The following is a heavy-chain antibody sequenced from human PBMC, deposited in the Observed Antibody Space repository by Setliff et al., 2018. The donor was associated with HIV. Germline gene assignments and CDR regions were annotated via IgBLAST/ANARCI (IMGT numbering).Heavy chain of an antibody. V-gene: IGHV4-39*01. CDR2: IFYTGST. J-gene: IGHJ5*02. Sequence: SETLSLTCTVSGGSISSSTYYWGWIRPPPGKGLEWIGDIFYTGSTYYNPSLQSRVAISIDTSENRFSLRVSSVTAADTGVYYCARRGRDGVLIVFATGFDPWGQGTLVTVSS. CDR1: GGSISSSTYY. CDR3: ARRGRDGVLIVFATGFDP. D-gene: IGHD2-8*01.